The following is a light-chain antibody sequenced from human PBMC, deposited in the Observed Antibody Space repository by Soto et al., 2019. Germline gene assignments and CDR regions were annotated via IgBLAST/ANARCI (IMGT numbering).Light chain of an antibody. CDR2: GAS. J-gene: IGKJ5*01. CDR1: QTISSSY. V-gene: IGKV3D-7*01. Sequence: EIVLTQSPATLSLSPGERATLSCRASQTISSSYLAWYQQKPGQAPRLLIYGASTRATGIPARFSGSGSGTDFTLTISSLQPEDFAVYYCLQDYNLPITFGQGTRLEIK. CDR3: LQDYNLPIT.